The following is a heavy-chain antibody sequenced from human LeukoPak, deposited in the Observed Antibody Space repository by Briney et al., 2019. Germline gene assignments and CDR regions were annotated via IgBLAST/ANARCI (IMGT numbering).Heavy chain of an antibody. V-gene: IGHV3-23*01. D-gene: IGHD1-1*01. Sequence: GGSLRLSCATSGFTFSNYAMSWVRQAPGKGLEWVSIISDSAVGTNYADSVKGRFTISRDNAKNSLYLQMNSLRAEDTAVYDCARDQSGYRNWGQGTLVTVSS. CDR3: ARDQSGYRN. J-gene: IGHJ4*02. CDR2: ISDSAVGT. CDR1: GFTFSNYA.